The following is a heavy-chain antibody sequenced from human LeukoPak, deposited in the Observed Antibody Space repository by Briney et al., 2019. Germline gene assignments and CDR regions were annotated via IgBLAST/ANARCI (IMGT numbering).Heavy chain of an antibody. D-gene: IGHD2-21*02. Sequence: PGGSLRLSCAASGFTFSTYAMSWVRLAPGKGLEWVSHFGGSGGTIYYADSVKGRFTISRDNSKNTLYLQMNSLRAEDTAVYYCAKSDCGGDCHLLDYWGQGTLVTVSS. CDR3: AKSDCGGDCHLLDY. J-gene: IGHJ4*02. CDR1: GFTFSTYA. V-gene: IGHV3-23*01. CDR2: FGGSGGTI.